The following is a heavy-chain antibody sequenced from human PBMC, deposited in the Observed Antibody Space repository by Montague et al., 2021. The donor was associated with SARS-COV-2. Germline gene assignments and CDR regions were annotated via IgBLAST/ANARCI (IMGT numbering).Heavy chain of an antibody. V-gene: IGHV3-48*02. D-gene: IGHD5-24*01. J-gene: IGHJ6*02. CDR1: GGSISSYY. CDR2: ISSSSSTI. CDR3: ARDRWDRNGMDV. Sequence: ETLSLTCTVSGGSISSYYWSWIRQPPGKGLEWVSYISSSSSTIYYADSVKGRFTISRDNAKNSLYLQMNSLRDEDTAVYYCARDRWDRNGMDVWGQGTTVTVSS.